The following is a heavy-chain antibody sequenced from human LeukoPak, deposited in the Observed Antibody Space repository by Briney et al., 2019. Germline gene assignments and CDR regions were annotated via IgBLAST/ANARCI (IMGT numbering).Heavy chain of an antibody. CDR1: GFSFTNAW. CDR2: IKSKGDGETK. V-gene: IGHV3-15*05. D-gene: IGHD3-10*01. Sequence: TGGSLRLSCAASGFSFTNAWMTWVRQAPGKGLEWVGCIKSKGDGETKDYAAPVKGRCNMSRDDSKATLYLQLNYVDTEDTAVYYCTTDLAITMIRGVFVYWGQGTLVTVSS. CDR3: TTDLAITMIRGVFVY. J-gene: IGHJ4*02.